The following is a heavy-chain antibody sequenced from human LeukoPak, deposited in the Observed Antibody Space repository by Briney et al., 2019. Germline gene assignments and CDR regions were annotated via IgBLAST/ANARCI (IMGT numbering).Heavy chain of an antibody. J-gene: IGHJ4*02. CDR2: ISSSSSYI. V-gene: IGHV3-21*01. CDR1: GFTSSSYS. D-gene: IGHD6-19*01. CDR3: ARDVTVAEDY. Sequence: GGSLRLSCAASGFTSSSYSMNWVRQAPGKGLEWVSSISSSSSYIYYADSVKGRFTISRDNAKNSLYLQMNSLRAEDPAVYYCARDVTVAEDYWGQGTLITVSS.